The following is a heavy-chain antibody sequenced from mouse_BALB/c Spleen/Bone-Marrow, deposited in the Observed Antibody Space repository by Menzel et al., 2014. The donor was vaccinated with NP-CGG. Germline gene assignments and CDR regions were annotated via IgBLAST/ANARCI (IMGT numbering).Heavy chain of an antibody. Sequence: DVMLVESGGGLVKPGGSLKLSCAASGFTFSSYAMSWVRQTPEKRLEWVASISSGGSTYYSDSVKGRFTISRDNARNILYLQMSSLRSEDTAMYYCASPLYYGLHYYAMDYWGQGTSVTVSS. CDR3: ASPLYYGLHYYAMDY. D-gene: IGHD1-2*01. V-gene: IGHV5-6-5*01. CDR1: GFTFSSYA. CDR2: ISSGGST. J-gene: IGHJ4*01.